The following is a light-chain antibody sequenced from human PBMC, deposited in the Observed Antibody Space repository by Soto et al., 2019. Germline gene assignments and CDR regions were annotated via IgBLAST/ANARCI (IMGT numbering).Light chain of an antibody. V-gene: IGKV3-20*01. J-gene: IGKJ2*01. Sequence: ENVLTQSPGTLSVSPGERATLSCRASQSVTNSFFAWYQQKPGQAPRLLIYAVSSRATGIPDRFSGSGSGTDFTLTISRLEPEDFVVYYCQQYSTLPHTFGQGTKLEVK. CDR1: QSVTNSF. CDR2: AVS. CDR3: QQYSTLPHT.